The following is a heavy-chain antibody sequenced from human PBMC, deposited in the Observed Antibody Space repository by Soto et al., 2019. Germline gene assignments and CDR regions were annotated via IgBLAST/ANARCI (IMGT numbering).Heavy chain of an antibody. CDR3: ARDPFVVVVAATTNYFDY. V-gene: IGHV6-1*01. Sequence: KQSQTLSLTCAISGDSVSSNSAAWNWIRQSPSRGLEWLGRTYYRSKWYNDYAVSVKSRITINPDTSNNQFSLQLNYVTPEDTAVYYCARDPFVVVVAATTNYFDYWGQGTLVTVSS. CDR1: GDSVSSNSAA. J-gene: IGHJ4*02. D-gene: IGHD2-15*01. CDR2: TYYRSKWYN.